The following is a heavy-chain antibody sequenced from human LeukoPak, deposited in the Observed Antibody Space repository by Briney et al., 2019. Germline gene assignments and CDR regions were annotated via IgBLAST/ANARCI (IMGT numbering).Heavy chain of an antibody. V-gene: IGHV4-34*01. D-gene: IGHD7-27*01. CDR3: TKTSPGVPLDI. Sequence: LETLSLTCAVSGLSFTGYYWSWIRQPPGKGPEWIGEISHSGRISYNPSLKSRVTISLDTSKNQFSLKLSFVTAADTAVYYCTKTSPGVPLDIWGQGALVTVSS. CDR1: GLSFTGYY. CDR2: ISHSGRI. J-gene: IGHJ4*02.